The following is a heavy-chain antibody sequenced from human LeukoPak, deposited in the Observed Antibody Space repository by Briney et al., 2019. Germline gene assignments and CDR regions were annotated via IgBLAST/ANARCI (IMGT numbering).Heavy chain of an antibody. CDR2: INHSGYT. CDR1: GVSFNDYY. J-gene: IGHJ4*02. V-gene: IGHV4-34*01. D-gene: IGHD4-17*01. CDR3: TRMTTGHDY. Sequence: SETLSLTCAVPGVSFNDYYWSWVRQTPGKGLEWIGEINHSGYTNDSPSLKSRVTLSIDTSRKQFSLNLRSVTVADSGIYYCTRMTTGHDYWGQGTLVTVSS.